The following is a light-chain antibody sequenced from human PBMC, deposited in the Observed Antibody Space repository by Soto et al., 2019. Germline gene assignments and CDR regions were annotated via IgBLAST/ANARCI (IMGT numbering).Light chain of an antibody. J-gene: IGKJ1*01. CDR2: GTS. CDR1: QSVGTNY. Sequence: IVLTQSPGTLSLSPGERVTLSCRASQSVGTNYLAWYQQKPGQAPRLVIYGTSNRATGTPDRFSGSGSGKDFTLTISRLEPEAFAVYYCQQYGTLLRMFGQGIKVDIX. V-gene: IGKV3-20*01. CDR3: QQYGTLLRM.